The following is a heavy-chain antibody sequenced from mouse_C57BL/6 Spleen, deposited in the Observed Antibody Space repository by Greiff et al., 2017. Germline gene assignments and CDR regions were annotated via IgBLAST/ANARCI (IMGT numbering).Heavy chain of an antibody. V-gene: IGHV2-2*01. J-gene: IGHJ4*01. CDR1: GFSLTSYG. CDR3: ARGYYGNYEDYAMDY. Sequence: QVQLKESGPGLVQPSQSLSITCTVSGFSLTSYGVHWVRQSPGKGLEWLGVIWSGGSTDYNAAFISRLSISKDNSKSQVFFKMNSLQADDTAIYYCARGYYGNYEDYAMDYWGQGTSVTVSS. CDR2: IWSGGST. D-gene: IGHD2-1*01.